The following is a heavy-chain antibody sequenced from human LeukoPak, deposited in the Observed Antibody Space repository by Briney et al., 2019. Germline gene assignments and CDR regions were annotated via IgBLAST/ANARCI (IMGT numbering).Heavy chain of an antibody. V-gene: IGHV3-23*01. J-gene: IGHJ4*02. Sequence: PGGSLRLFCAASGFIFNTYDMSWVRQAPGKGLEWVSSISTSGSSTYYADSVKGRFTISRDNSKNTLYLQMNSLRAEDTAVYYCAKGRTSGYYAHFDQWGQGTQVTVSS. D-gene: IGHD3-22*01. CDR3: AKGRTSGYYAHFDQ. CDR2: ISTSGSST. CDR1: GFIFNTYD.